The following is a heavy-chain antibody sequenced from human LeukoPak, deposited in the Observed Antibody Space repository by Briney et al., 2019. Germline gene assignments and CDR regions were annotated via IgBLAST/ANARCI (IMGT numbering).Heavy chain of an antibody. D-gene: IGHD6-19*01. CDR2: IRYDGSNK. J-gene: IGHJ4*02. CDR1: GFTFSSYG. Sequence: PGGSLRLSCAASGFTFSSYGMHWVRQAPGKGLEWVAFIRYDGSNKYYADSVKGRFTISRDNSKNTLYLQMNSLRAEDTAVYYCAKEGSSGWYEPSMTFDYWGQGTLVTVSS. CDR3: AKEGSSGWYEPSMTFDY. V-gene: IGHV3-30*02.